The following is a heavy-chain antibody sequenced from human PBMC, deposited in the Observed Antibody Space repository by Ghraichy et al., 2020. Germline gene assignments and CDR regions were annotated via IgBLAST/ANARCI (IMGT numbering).Heavy chain of an antibody. Sequence: GESLNISCAASGFTFSTSAMSWVRQAPGKGLEWVSSIRGNGGDTHYADSVKGRFAISRDNSKNTLYLHMNGLRAEDTAVYFCAKDPSYYYYDTNFDSWGQGTLVTVSS. CDR3: AKDPSYYYYDTNFDS. CDR2: IRGNGGDT. CDR1: GFTFSTSA. D-gene: IGHD3-22*01. J-gene: IGHJ4*02. V-gene: IGHV3-23*01.